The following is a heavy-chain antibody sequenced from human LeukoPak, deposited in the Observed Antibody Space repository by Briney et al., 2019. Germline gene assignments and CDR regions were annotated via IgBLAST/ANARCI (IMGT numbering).Heavy chain of an antibody. CDR2: IYYSGST. J-gene: IGHJ3*02. V-gene: IGHV4-59*08. CDR1: GGSISSYY. CDR3: ARHRASSSWALGAFDI. Sequence: SETLSLTCTVSGGSISSYYWSWIRQPPGKRLEWIGYIYYSGSTNYNPSLKSRVTISVDTSKNQFSLKLSSVTAADTAVYYCARHRASSSWALGAFDIWGQGTMVTVSS. D-gene: IGHD6-13*01.